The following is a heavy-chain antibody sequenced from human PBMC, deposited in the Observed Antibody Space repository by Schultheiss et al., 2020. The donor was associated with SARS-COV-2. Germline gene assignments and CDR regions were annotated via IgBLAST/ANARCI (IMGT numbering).Heavy chain of an antibody. CDR1: GATLNTGGYS. CDR3: ARAVAGPFDY. Sequence: SETLSLTCAVSGATLNTGGYSWSWIRQPPGKGLEWIGYMYYSGSTSYNPSLKSRATISLDTFNNHFSLKLTSMTAADTAVYYCARAVAGPFDYWGQGTLVTVSS. CDR2: MYYSGST. J-gene: IGHJ4*02. D-gene: IGHD6-19*01. V-gene: IGHV4-30-2*01.